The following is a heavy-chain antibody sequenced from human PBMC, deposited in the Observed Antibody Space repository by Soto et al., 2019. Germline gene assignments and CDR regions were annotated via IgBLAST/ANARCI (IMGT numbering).Heavy chain of an antibody. CDR1: GFTFSSYG. Sequence: GGSLRLSCAASGFTFSSYGMHWVRQAPGQGLEWMGIINPSGGSTSYAQKFQGRVTMTRDTSTSTVYMELSSLRSEDTAVYYCARTHRRDTAPYFDYWGQGTLVTVSS. V-gene: IGHV1-46*01. J-gene: IGHJ4*02. CDR3: ARTHRRDTAPYFDY. D-gene: IGHD5-18*01. CDR2: INPSGGST.